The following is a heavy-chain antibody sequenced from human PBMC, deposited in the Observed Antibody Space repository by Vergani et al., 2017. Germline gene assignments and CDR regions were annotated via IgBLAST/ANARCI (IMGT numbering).Heavy chain of an antibody. D-gene: IGHD3-3*01. Sequence: QLQLQESGPGLVKPSETLSLTCTFSGGSISSSSYYWGWIRQPPGKGLEWIGSIYYSGSTYYNPSLKSRVTISVDTSKNQFSLKLSSVTAADTAVYYCARVTGFVEWLLYYYYYYYMDVWGKGTTVTVSS. V-gene: IGHV4-39*07. CDR1: GGSISSSSYY. CDR3: ARVTGFVEWLLYYYYYYYMDV. J-gene: IGHJ6*03. CDR2: IYYSGST.